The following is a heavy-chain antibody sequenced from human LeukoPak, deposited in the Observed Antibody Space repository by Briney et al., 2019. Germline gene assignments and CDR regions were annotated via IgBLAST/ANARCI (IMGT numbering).Heavy chain of an antibody. CDR3: ARASGRLSKEYYYYYYMDV. J-gene: IGHJ6*03. CDR1: GYTFTNYA. Sequence: ASVKVSCKASGYTFTNYAINWVRQAPGQGLEWRGWINTNTGKPTYAQGFTGRVVFSLDTSVSTAYLQISSLKAEDTAVYYCARASGRLSKEYYYYYYMDVWGKGTTVTVSS. CDR2: INTNTGKP. D-gene: IGHD4/OR15-4a*01. V-gene: IGHV7-4-1*02.